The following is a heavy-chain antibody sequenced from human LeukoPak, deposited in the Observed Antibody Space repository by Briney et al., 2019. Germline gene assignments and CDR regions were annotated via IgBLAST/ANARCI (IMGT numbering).Heavy chain of an antibody. D-gene: IGHD5-18*01. Sequence: KPGGSLRLSCAASGFTFSSYSMNWVRQAPGKGLEWVSSISSSSSYIYYADSVKGRFTISRDNAKNSLYLQMNSLRAEDTAVYYCARVKLSEWIQLWLLDYWGQGTLVTVSS. CDR1: GFTFSSYS. CDR3: ARVKLSEWIQLWLLDY. CDR2: ISSSSSYI. V-gene: IGHV3-21*01. J-gene: IGHJ4*02.